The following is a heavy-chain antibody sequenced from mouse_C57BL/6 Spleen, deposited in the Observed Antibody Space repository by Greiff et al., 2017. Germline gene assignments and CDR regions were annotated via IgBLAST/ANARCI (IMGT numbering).Heavy chain of an antibody. CDR3: AKAPGYFDV. J-gene: IGHJ1*03. V-gene: IGHV1-4*01. CDR1: GYTFTSYT. CDR2: INPSSSYT. Sequence: LVESGAELARPGASVKMSCKASGYTFTSYTMHWVKQRPGQGLEWIGYINPSSSYTKYTQKFKDKATLTADKSSSTAYMQLSSLTSEDSAVYYCAKAPGYFDVWGTGTTVTVAS.